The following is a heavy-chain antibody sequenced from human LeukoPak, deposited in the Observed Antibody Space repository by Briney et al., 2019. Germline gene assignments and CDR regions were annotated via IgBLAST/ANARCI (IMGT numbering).Heavy chain of an antibody. V-gene: IGHV1-69*05. CDR1: GGTFSSYA. CDR3: ARVGSSWTRGAFDI. J-gene: IGHJ3*02. Sequence: SVKVSCKASGGTFSSYAISWVRQAPGQGLEWMGRIIPIFGTANYAQRFQGSVTINTDGSTSTAYMELSSLRSEDTAVYYCARVGSSWTRGAFDIWGQGTMVTVSS. D-gene: IGHD6-13*01. CDR2: IIPIFGTA.